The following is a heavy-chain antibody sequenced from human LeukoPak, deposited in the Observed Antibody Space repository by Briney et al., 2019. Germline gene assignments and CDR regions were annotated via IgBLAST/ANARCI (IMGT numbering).Heavy chain of an antibody. CDR2: IYTSGST. Sequence: SETLSLTCTVSGGSISSYYWSWIRQPAGKGLGWIGRIYTSGSTDYNPSLKSRVTMSVDTSKNQFSLKLSSVTAADTAVYYCARENSSGYYSRWFDPWGQGTLVTVSS. CDR1: GGSISSYY. V-gene: IGHV4-4*07. CDR3: ARENSSGYYSRWFDP. J-gene: IGHJ5*02. D-gene: IGHD3-22*01.